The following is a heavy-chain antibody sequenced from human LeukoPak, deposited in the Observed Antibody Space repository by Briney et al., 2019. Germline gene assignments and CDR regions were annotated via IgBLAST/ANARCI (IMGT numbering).Heavy chain of an antibody. CDR3: ARGVVIAPQTFDY. CDR2: IYYSGST. J-gene: IGHJ4*02. D-gene: IGHD2-21*01. CDR1: GGSISSSSYY. Sequence: TSSETLSLTCTVSGGSISSSSYYWGWIRQPPGKGLEWIGSIYYSGSTNYNPSLKSRVTISVDTSKNQFSLKLSSVTAADTAVYYCARGVVIAPQTFDYWGQGTLVTVSS. V-gene: IGHV4-39*07.